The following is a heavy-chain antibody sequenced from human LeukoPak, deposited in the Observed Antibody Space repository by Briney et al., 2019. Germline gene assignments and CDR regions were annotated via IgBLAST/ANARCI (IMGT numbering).Heavy chain of an antibody. Sequence: ASVKVSCKASGYTFTSYYIHWVRQAPGQGLEWMGILNPSSGSTSYAQNFQGRVAMTRDTSTSTVHLELSSLRSEDTAVYYCARKKGAEGHDYWGQGTLVTVSS. CDR3: ARKKGAEGHDY. V-gene: IGHV1-46*01. D-gene: IGHD3-16*01. CDR2: LNPSSGST. J-gene: IGHJ4*02. CDR1: GYTFTSYY.